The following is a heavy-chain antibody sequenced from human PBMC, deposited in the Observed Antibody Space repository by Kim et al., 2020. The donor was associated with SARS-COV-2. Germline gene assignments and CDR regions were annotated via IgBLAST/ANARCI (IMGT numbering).Heavy chain of an antibody. V-gene: IGHV4-59*08. CDR3: ARHGALTIFGVVIPDYWYFDL. J-gene: IGHJ2*01. Sequence: SETLSLTCTVSGGSISSYYWSWIRQPPGKGLEWIGYIYYSGSTNYNPSLKSRVTISVDTSKNQFSLKLSSVTAADTAVYYCARHGALTIFGVVIPDYWYFDLWGRGTLVTVSS. D-gene: IGHD3-3*01. CDR2: IYYSGST. CDR1: GGSISSYY.